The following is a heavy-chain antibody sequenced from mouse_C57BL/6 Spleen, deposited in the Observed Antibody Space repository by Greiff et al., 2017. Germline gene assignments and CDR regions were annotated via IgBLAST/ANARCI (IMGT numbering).Heavy chain of an antibody. V-gene: IGHV1-26*01. CDR2: INPNNGGT. Sequence: EVQLQQSGPELVKPGASVKISCKASGYTFTDYYMNWVKQSHGQSLEWIGDINPNNGGTSYNQKFKGKATLTVDTSSSTAYMELRSLTSEDSAVYYCARSDYGSATGDYWGQGTTLTVSS. D-gene: IGHD1-1*01. CDR3: ARSDYGSATGDY. CDR1: GYTFTDYY. J-gene: IGHJ2*01.